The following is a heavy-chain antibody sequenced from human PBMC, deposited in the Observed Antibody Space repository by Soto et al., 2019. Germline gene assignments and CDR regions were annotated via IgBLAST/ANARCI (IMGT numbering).Heavy chain of an antibody. Sequence: SETLSLTCTVSGGSISSYYWSWIRQPPGKGLEWIGYIYYSGSTNYNPSLKSRVTISVDTSKNQFSLKLSSVTAADTAVYYCARSGVAGSRVYYFDYWGQGTLVTVSS. J-gene: IGHJ4*02. CDR1: GGSISSYY. V-gene: IGHV4-59*01. CDR2: IYYSGST. D-gene: IGHD6-19*01. CDR3: ARSGVAGSRVYYFDY.